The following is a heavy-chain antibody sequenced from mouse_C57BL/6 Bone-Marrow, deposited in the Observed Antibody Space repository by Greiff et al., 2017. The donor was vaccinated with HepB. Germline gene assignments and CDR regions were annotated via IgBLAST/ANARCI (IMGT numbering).Heavy chain of an antibody. CDR3: TGITTVVAPYAMDY. V-gene: IGHV1-5*01. CDR2: IYPGNSDT. J-gene: IGHJ4*01. Sequence: VQLQQSGTVLARPGASVKMSCKTSGYTFTSYWMHWVNQRPGQGLEWIGAIYPGNSDTSYNQKFKGKSKLTAVTSASTAYMELSSLTNEDSAVYYCTGITTVVAPYAMDYWGQGTSVTVSS. D-gene: IGHD1-1*01. CDR1: GYTFTSYW.